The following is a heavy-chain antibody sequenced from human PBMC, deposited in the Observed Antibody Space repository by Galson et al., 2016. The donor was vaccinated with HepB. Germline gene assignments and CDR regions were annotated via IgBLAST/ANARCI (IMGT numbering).Heavy chain of an antibody. V-gene: IGHV3-21*06. D-gene: IGHD4-11*01. CDR2: IGPTGSNK. CDR1: GFTFSTYD. Sequence: FLRLSCAASGFTFSTYDMNWVRQAPGKGLEWVSSIGPTGSNKHSADSVKGRIAISRDNAKNSMYLQLNSLGDEDTAVYYCTRGGLQYYFDCWGQGALVTVSS. J-gene: IGHJ4*02. CDR3: TRGGLQYYFDC.